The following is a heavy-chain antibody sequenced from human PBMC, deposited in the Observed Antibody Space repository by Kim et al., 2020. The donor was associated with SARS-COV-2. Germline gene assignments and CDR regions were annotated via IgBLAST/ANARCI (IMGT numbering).Heavy chain of an antibody. V-gene: IGHV4-59*01. J-gene: IGHJ4*02. CDR3: ARTRGFLEWLSHFDY. Sequence: PSLKRRVTISVDTSKNQFSLKLSSVTAADTAVYYCARTRGFLEWLSHFDYWGQGTLVTVSS. D-gene: IGHD3-3*01.